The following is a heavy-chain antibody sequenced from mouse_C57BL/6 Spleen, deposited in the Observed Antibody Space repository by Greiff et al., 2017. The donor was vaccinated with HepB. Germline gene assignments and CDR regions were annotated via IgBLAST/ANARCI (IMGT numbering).Heavy chain of an antibody. CDR3: ARAGAIYYDYEGYFDY. CDR1: GYSITSGYY. Sequence: ESGPGLVKPSQSLSLTCSVTGYSITSGYYWNWIRQFPGNKLEWMGYISYDGSNNYNPSLKNRISITRDTSKNQFFLKLNSVTTEDTATYYCARAGAIYYDYEGYFDYWGQGTTLTVSS. V-gene: IGHV3-6*01. D-gene: IGHD2-4*01. J-gene: IGHJ2*01. CDR2: ISYDGSN.